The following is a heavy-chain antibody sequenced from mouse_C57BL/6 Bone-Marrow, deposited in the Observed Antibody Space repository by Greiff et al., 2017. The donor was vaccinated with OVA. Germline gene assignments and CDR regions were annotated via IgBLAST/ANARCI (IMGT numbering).Heavy chain of an antibody. Sequence: VQLQQSGPVLVKPGASVKMSCKASGYTFTDYYMNWVKQSHGKSLEWIGVINPYNGGTSYNQKFKGKATLTVDKSSSTAYMELNSLTSEDSAVYYCAGPSTVVSDWYFDVWGTGTTVTVSS. D-gene: IGHD1-1*01. CDR2: INPYNGGT. V-gene: IGHV1-19*01. CDR3: AGPSTVVSDWYFDV. J-gene: IGHJ1*03. CDR1: GYTFTDYY.